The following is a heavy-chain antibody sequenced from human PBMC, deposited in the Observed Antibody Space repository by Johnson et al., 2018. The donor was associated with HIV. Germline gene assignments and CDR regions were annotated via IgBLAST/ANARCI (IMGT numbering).Heavy chain of an antibody. CDR2: IRYDGSNK. V-gene: IGHV3-30*02. CDR1: GFTFSTYG. D-gene: IGHD6-19*01. J-gene: IGHJ3*02. CDR3: ARPMSVADLFDPFDI. Sequence: QVQLVESGGGVVQPGGSLTLSCAVSGFTFSTYGMHWVRQAPGKGLEWVTFIRYDGSNKYYADSVKGRFTISRDNSKNTLYLQMNSLRAEDTAIYYCARPMSVADLFDPFDIWGQGTMVTVSS.